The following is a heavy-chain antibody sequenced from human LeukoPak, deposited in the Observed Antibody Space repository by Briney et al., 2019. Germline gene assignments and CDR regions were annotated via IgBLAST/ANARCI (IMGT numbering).Heavy chain of an antibody. D-gene: IGHD5-18*01. J-gene: IGHJ6*02. Sequence: PGGSLRLSCAASGFTFDDYAMHWVRQAPGKGLEWVSGISWNSGSIGYADSVKGRFTISRDNAKNSLYLQMNSLRAGDTAVYYCTLSYGRGFNYYYGMDVWGQGTTVTVSS. CDR2: ISWNSGSI. CDR1: GFTFDDYA. CDR3: TLSYGRGFNYYYGMDV. V-gene: IGHV3-9*01.